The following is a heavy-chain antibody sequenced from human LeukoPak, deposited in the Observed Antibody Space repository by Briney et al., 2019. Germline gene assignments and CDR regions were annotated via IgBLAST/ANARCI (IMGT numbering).Heavy chain of an antibody. J-gene: IGHJ4*02. CDR2: MAYDGSVK. CDR3: ARDPGRRPPTIFDY. CDR1: GFTFSSYA. V-gene: IGHV3-30*04. D-gene: IGHD1-14*01. Sequence: GGSLRLSCAASGFTFSSYAMHWVRQAPGKGLEWVAIMAYDGSVKYYAESVKGRFTISTDNSKNTLYLQMYSLRAEDTAVYYCARDPGRRPPTIFDYWGQGTLVTVSS.